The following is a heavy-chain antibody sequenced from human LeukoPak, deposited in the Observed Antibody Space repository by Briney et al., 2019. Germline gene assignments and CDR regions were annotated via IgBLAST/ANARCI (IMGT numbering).Heavy chain of an antibody. CDR3: ATVIGYCSSTSCPQGLFDY. J-gene: IGHJ4*02. D-gene: IGHD2-2*01. CDR2: FDPEDGET. CDR1: GYTLTELS. Sequence: ASVKVSCKVSGYTLTELSMHWVRQAPGKGLEWMGGFDPEDGETIYAQKFQGRVTMTEDTSTDTAYMELSSLRSGDTAVYYCATVIGYCSSTSCPQGLFDYWGQGTLVTVSS. V-gene: IGHV1-24*01.